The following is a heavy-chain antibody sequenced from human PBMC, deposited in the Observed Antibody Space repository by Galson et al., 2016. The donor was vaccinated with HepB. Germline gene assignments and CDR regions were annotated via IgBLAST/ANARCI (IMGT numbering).Heavy chain of an antibody. V-gene: IGHV3-33*01. D-gene: IGHD2-15*01. CDR3: VRDRAARDTVYYYGMDV. Sequence: SLRLSCAASGFTFNNYGMHWVRQAPGKGLEWVALIWYDGRNKYYADSVKGRFTISRDNPKNTLYLQMNSLRAEDTAVYYCVRDRAARDTVYYYGMDVWGQVATVTVSS. CDR2: IWYDGRNK. CDR1: GFTFNNYG. J-gene: IGHJ6*02.